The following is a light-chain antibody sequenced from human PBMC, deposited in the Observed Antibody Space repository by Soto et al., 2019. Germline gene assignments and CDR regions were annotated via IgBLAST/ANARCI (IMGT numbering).Light chain of an antibody. CDR1: QTIHNY. CDR3: QESFSPPYT. Sequence: DIQLTQSPASLSGSVGDRVTITCRASQTIHNYLNWYQQIPGKAPKLLIYAASNLRGGVPSRFSCGGGVRDVAVAISSLQPEDFATYYCQESFSPPYTVGHRTQVDIK. V-gene: IGKV1-39*01. CDR2: AAS. J-gene: IGKJ2*01.